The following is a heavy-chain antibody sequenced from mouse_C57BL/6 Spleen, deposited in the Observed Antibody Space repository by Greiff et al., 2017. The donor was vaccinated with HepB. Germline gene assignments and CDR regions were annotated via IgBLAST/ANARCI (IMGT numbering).Heavy chain of an antibody. Sequence: VQLQQPGAELVKPGASVKLSCKASGYTFTSYWMHWVKQRPGQGLEWIGMIHPNSGSTNYNEKFKSKATLTVDKSSSTAYMQLSSLTSEDSAVYYCAREGSSGSNPYAMDYWGQGTSVTVSS. CDR2: IHPNSGST. V-gene: IGHV1-64*01. CDR3: AREGSSGSNPYAMDY. J-gene: IGHJ4*01. CDR1: GYTFTSYW. D-gene: IGHD3-2*02.